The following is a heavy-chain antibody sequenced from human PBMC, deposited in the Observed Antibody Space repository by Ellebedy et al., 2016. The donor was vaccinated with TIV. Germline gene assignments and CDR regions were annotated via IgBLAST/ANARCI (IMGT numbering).Heavy chain of an antibody. J-gene: IGHJ4*02. CDR3: AREGGYDNSGYYSDY. D-gene: IGHD3-22*01. CDR2: IYYSGFT. Sequence: MPSETLSLTCTVSGGPISSYYWSWIRQPPGKGLEWIGYIYYSGFTNYNPSLKSRVTISIDTSKNQFSLNLSSVTAADTAVYYCAREGGYDNSGYYSDYWGQGTLVTVSS. V-gene: IGHV4-59*08. CDR1: GGPISSYY.